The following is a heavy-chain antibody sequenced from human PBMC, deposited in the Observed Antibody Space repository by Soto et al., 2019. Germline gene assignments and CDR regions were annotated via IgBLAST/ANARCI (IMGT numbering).Heavy chain of an antibody. CDR3: ARPYCSSTSCYRYYYGMDV. D-gene: IGHD2-2*02. Sequence: QVQLVQSGAEVKKPGSSVKVSCKASGGTFSSYALSWVRQAPGQGLEWMGGILPTFGNANYAQKFQGRVTITADESTSTAYMELSSLRSEDTAVYYCARPYCSSTSCYRYYYGMDVWGQGTTVTVSS. J-gene: IGHJ6*02. V-gene: IGHV1-69*01. CDR2: ILPTFGNA. CDR1: GGTFSSYA.